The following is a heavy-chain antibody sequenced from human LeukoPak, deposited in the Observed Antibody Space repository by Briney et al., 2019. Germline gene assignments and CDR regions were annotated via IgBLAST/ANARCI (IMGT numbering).Heavy chain of an antibody. CDR3: ARGEDTAMVIDY. CDR2: IYYSGST. V-gene: IGHV4-31*02. J-gene: IGHJ4*02. D-gene: IGHD5-18*01. Sequence: IGYIYYSGSTSYNPSLKSRVTISVDTSKNQFSLKLSSVTAADTAVYYCARGEDTAMVIDYWGRGTLVTVSS.